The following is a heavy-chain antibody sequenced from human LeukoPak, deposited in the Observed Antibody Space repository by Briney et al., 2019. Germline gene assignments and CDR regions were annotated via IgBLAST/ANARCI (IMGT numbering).Heavy chain of an antibody. CDR2: ISAYNGNT. CDR1: GYPFTSYG. D-gene: IGHD3-3*01. CDR3: ARDIPLDYDFWSGYPYQLFDY. V-gene: IGHV1-18*01. J-gene: IGHJ4*02. Sequence: ASVKVSCKASGYPFTSYGISWVRQAPGQGLEWMGWISAYNGNTNYAQKLQGRVTMTTDTSTSTAYMELRSLRSDDTAVYYCARDIPLDYDFWSGYPYQLFDYWGQGTLVTVSS.